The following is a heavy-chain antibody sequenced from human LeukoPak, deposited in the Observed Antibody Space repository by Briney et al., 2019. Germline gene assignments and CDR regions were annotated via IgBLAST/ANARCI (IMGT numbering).Heavy chain of an antibody. Sequence: ASVKVSCKASGYTFTGYYMHWVRQAPGQGLEWMGWINPNSGGTNYAQKFQGRVTMTRDTSISTAYMELSRLRSDDTAVCYCARDRADGSRPYLADYWGQGTLATVSS. D-gene: IGHD3-10*01. CDR1: GYTFTGYY. CDR3: ARDRADGSRPYLADY. J-gene: IGHJ4*02. CDR2: INPNSGGT. V-gene: IGHV1-2*02.